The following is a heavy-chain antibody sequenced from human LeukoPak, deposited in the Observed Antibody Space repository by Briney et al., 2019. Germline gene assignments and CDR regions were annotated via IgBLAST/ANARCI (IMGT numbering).Heavy chain of an antibody. J-gene: IGHJ5*02. CDR3: AKVYCGGDCSYNWFDP. CDR1: GYTFTSYY. D-gene: IGHD2-21*02. V-gene: IGHV1-46*01. Sequence: GASVKVSCKASGYTFTSYYMHWVRQAPGQGLEWMGTINPSGGSTSYAQKFQGRVTMTRDTSTSTVYMELSSLRSEDTAVYYCAKVYCGGDCSYNWFDPWGQGTLVTVSS. CDR2: INPSGGST.